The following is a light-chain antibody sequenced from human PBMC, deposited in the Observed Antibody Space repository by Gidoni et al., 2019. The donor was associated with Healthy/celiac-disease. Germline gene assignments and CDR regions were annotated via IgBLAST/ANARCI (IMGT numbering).Light chain of an antibody. Sequence: DIQLTQSPSFLSASVGDSVTITCRASQGISSYLAWYQQKPGKAPKLLIYAASTLQSGVPSRFSGSGSGTEFTLTSSSLQPEDFATYYCQQLNSYPITFGQGTRLEIK. CDR3: QQLNSYPIT. V-gene: IGKV1-9*01. CDR1: QGISSY. J-gene: IGKJ5*01. CDR2: AAS.